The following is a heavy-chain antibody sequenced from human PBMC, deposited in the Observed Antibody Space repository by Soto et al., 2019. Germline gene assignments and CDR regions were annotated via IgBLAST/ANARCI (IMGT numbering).Heavy chain of an antibody. V-gene: IGHV3-11*01. J-gene: IGHJ3*02. CDR2: ISSSGTGI. CDR1: GFTFSDYY. Sequence: VQLLESGGGLVQPGGSLRLSCAASGFTFSDYYMTWIRQAPGKGLEWVSYISSSGTGIYYPDSVKGRFTISRDNAKNSLYLHMSSLRAEDTAVYYCARAYSDAFDIWGQGTMVTVSS. CDR3: ARAYSDAFDI. D-gene: IGHD2-15*01.